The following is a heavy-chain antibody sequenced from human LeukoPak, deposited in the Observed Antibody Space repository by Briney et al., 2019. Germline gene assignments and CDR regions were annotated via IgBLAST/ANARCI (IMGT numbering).Heavy chain of an antibody. CDR2: IHWNSGST. Sequence: GGSLRLSCVASGFTFDDYGISWVRQAPGKGLEWVSRIHWNSGSTRYADSVKGRFTISRDNAKNSLYLQMNSLRAEDTAVYYCARAHYYDSSGLDFWGQGTLVTVSS. CDR3: ARAHYYDSSGLDF. V-gene: IGHV3-20*04. D-gene: IGHD3-22*01. CDR1: GFTFDDYG. J-gene: IGHJ4*02.